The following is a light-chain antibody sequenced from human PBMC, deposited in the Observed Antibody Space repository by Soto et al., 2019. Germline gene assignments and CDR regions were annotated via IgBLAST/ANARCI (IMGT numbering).Light chain of an antibody. CDR2: GAS. CDR3: QHYNNWPRT. J-gene: IGKJ1*01. Sequence: EIVMTQSPATLSLSPGERATLSCRASQSVSSTLAWYHQQPGQAPRLLIYGASSRATGIPARFSGSGSGTEFTLTISSLQSEDFAVYYCQHYNNWPRTFGQGTKLEIK. V-gene: IGKV3-15*01. CDR1: QSVSST.